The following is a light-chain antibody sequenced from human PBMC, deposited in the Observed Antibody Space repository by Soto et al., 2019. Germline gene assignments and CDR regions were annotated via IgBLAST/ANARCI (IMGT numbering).Light chain of an antibody. CDR3: QQYYNSPRT. CDR2: GAS. CDR1: QSVRSN. J-gene: IGKJ1*01. Sequence: EIVMTQSPSTPSVAPGEGVTXSCRAGQSVRSNLAWYQQKPGHAPRLLICGASTRAAGIAARFSNSGSRTEFTLSISSLQSEDFAVYYCQQYYNSPRTFGQGTKLEIK. V-gene: IGKV3-15*01.